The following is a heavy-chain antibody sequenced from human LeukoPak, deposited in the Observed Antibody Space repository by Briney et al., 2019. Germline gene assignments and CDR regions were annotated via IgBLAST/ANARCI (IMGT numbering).Heavy chain of an antibody. V-gene: IGHV3-7*01. CDR3: ARDGSGWSRDY. D-gene: IGHD6-19*01. J-gene: IGHJ4*02. Sequence: PGGFLRLSCSASGFIFSNYWMTCVRQAPGKGREGVANIKQDGSEKYYVDSVKGRFTISRYNDRNSLYLQMNSLRAEDTSLYYCARDGSGWSRDYWGQGTLVTVSS. CDR2: IKQDGSEK. CDR1: GFIFSNYW.